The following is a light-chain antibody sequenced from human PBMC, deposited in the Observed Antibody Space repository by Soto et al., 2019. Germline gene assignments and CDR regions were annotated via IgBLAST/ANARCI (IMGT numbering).Light chain of an antibody. V-gene: IGLV3-21*02. CDR2: HDS. CDR1: NIGGRS. J-gene: IGLJ2*01. CDR3: QVLDYSPDAVV. Sequence: SYELTQPPPVSVAPGQTASITCGGDNIGGRSVHWYQQKPGQAPVVVVDHDSDRPSGIPERFSGSNSGNMATLTISRVEAGDEAVYHCQVLDYSPDAVVFGRGTKVTV.